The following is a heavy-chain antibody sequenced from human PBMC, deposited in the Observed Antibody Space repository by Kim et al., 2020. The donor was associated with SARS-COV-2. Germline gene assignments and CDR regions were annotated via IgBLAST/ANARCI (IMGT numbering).Heavy chain of an antibody. CDR2: FDPEDGET. V-gene: IGHV1-24*01. CDR3: ATGDSGSSLSAFDI. Sequence: ASVKVSCKVSGYTLTELSMHWVRQAPGKGLEWMGGFDPEDGETIYAQKFQGRVTMTEDTSTDTAYMELSSLRSEDTAVYYCATGDSGSSLSAFDIWGQGTMVTVSS. D-gene: IGHD1-26*01. CDR1: GYTLTELS. J-gene: IGHJ3*02.